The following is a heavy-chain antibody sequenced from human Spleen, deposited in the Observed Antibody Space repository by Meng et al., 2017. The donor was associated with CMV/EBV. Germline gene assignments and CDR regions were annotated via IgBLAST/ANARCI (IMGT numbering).Heavy chain of an antibody. Sequence: GESLKISCAASGFTFSGYWMHWVRQAPGKGLVWVSGLSTDGSITRYADSVKGRFTISRDNAKNTLALQMNSLRAEDTALYYRARDRIVGANYYFDYWGQGTLVTVSS. CDR3: ARDRIVGANYYFDY. V-gene: IGHV3-74*01. D-gene: IGHD1-26*01. J-gene: IGHJ4*02. CDR2: LSTDGSIT. CDR1: GFTFSGYW.